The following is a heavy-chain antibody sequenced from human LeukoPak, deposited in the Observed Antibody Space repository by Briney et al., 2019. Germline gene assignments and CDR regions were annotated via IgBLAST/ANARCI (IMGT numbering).Heavy chain of an antibody. CDR1: GFTFSSYS. V-gene: IGHV3-21*01. CDR3: ARDQRDYYDSSGQPGDFDY. D-gene: IGHD3-22*01. CDR2: ISSSSSYI. Sequence: PGGSLRLSCAASGFTFSSYSMIWVRQAPGKGLEWVSSISSSSSYIYYADSVKGRFTISRDNAKNSLYLQMNSLRAEDTAVYYCARDQRDYYDSSGQPGDFDYWGQGTLVTVSS. J-gene: IGHJ4*02.